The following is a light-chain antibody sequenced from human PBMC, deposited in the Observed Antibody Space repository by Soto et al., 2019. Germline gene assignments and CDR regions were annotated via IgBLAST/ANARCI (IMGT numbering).Light chain of an antibody. CDR3: SSYAGSNFYV. J-gene: IGLJ1*01. CDR2: EVT. Sequence: QSALTQPPSASGSPGQSVTIYCTGTSSDVCGSNYVSWYQQYPGKAPKLMIYEVTKRPSGVPDRFSGSKSGNTASLTVSGLQAEDEADYYCSSYAGSNFYVFGTGTKVTVL. V-gene: IGLV2-8*01. CDR1: SSDVCGSNY.